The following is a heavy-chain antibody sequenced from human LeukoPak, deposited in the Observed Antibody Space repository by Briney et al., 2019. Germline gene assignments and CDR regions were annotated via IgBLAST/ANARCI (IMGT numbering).Heavy chain of an antibody. Sequence: GGSLRLSCAASGFTFSDYAMSWVRQSPGKGLEWVSAISGSGGSTYYADSVKGRFTISRDNSKNTLYLQMNSLRAEDTAVYYCAKVAVAGPIYYYYYMDVWGKGTTVTISS. J-gene: IGHJ6*03. D-gene: IGHD6-19*01. CDR1: GFTFSDYA. CDR2: ISGSGGST. V-gene: IGHV3-23*01. CDR3: AKVAVAGPIYYYYYMDV.